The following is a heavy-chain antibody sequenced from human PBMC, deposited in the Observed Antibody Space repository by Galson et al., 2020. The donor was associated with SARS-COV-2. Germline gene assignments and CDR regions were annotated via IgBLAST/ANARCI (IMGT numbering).Heavy chain of an antibody. CDR1: GFTFSSYG. D-gene: IGHD2-15*01. J-gene: IGHJ5*02. CDR2: IWYDGSNK. V-gene: IGHV3-33*01. CDR3: ARDSGFVGSGDDA. Sequence: TGGSLRLSCAASGFTFSSYGMHWVRQAPGKGLEWVAVIWYDGSNKYYADSVKGRFTISRDNSKNTLYLQMNSLRAEDTAVYYCARDSGFVGSGDDAWCQGTLVTVSS.